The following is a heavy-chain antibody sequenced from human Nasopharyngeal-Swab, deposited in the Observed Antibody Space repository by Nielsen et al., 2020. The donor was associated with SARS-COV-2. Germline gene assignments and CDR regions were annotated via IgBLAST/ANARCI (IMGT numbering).Heavy chain of an antibody. CDR1: GFTFSTYW. Sequence: GESLKISCPASGFTFSTYWMHWVRQAPGKGLVWVSRINSIGSSINYADSVKGRFTISRDNAKNTLYLQMNSLRAEDTAVYYCAKYWGSGSYEAFCDYWGHGALVTVSS. D-gene: IGHD1-26*01. CDR2: INSIGSSI. J-gene: IGHJ4*01. V-gene: IGHV3-74*01. CDR3: AKYWGSGSYEAFCDY.